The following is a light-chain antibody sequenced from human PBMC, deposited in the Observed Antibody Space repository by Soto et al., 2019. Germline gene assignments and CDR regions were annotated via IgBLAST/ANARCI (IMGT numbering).Light chain of an antibody. CDR3: QVWHSGVDWV. CDR2: DDN. V-gene: IGLV3-21*02. CDR1: NIGSKS. J-gene: IGLJ2*01. Sequence: SYELTQSPSVSVAPGQTARITCGGNNIGSKSVHWYQQKPGQAPVLVVYDDNDRPSGIPERFSGSDSGNTATLTISRVEAGDEADYYCQVWHSGVDWVFGGGTQLTVL.